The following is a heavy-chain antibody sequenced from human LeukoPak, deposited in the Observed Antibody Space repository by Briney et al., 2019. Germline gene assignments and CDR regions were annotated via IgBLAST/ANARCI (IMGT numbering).Heavy chain of an antibody. Sequence: PGGSLRLSCATSGFTFTSYWMLWVRQAPGKGPVWVSRIKSDGSSTGYADSVKGRFTISRDNAMNTVYLQMNSLRAEDTAVYYCTRSIAGQYYFDYWGQGTLVTVSS. CDR3: TRSIAGQYYFDY. V-gene: IGHV3-74*01. CDR1: GFTFTSYW. D-gene: IGHD6-6*01. CDR2: IKSDGSST. J-gene: IGHJ4*02.